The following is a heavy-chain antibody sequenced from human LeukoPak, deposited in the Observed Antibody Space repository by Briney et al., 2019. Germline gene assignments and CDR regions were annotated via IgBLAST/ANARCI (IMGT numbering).Heavy chain of an antibody. CDR3: AREPWSSSWYGGYLDN. CDR2: MDSSGST. D-gene: IGHD6-13*01. CDR1: GGSIGSYY. Sequence: SETLSLTCTVSGGSIGSYYWSWIRQPAGKGLEWIGRMDSSGSTNYNASLKSRVTMSVDTSKNQLTLKLSSVTAADTAVYYCAREPWSSSWYGGYLDNWGQGTLVTVSS. J-gene: IGHJ4*02. V-gene: IGHV4-4*07.